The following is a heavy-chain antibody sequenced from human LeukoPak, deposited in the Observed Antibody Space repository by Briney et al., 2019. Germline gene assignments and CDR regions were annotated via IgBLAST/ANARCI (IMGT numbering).Heavy chain of an antibody. D-gene: IGHD6-13*01. CDR2: ISSSSSYI. CDR1: GFTISSFS. CDR3: ARDYRYSSSWYVSGYYYYYMDV. Sequence: GGSLRLSCAASGFTISSFSMNWVRQAPGKGLEWVSSISSSSSYIYYADSVKGRFTISRDNAKNSLYLQMNSLRAEDTAVYYCARDYRYSSSWYVSGYYYYYMDVWGKGTTVTISS. V-gene: IGHV3-21*01. J-gene: IGHJ6*03.